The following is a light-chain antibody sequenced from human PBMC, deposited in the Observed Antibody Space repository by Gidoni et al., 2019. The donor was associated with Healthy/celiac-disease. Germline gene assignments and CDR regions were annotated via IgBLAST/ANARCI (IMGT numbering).Light chain of an antibody. CDR1: ALPKQD. Sequence: SYELTQPPSVAVSPGQTARITCSGDALPKQDAYWYQQRPGQSPVLVIYKDSERPSGIPERFSGPSSGTTVTLTISGVQAEDEADYYCQSADSSGTYVVFGGGTKLTVL. V-gene: IGLV3-25*03. J-gene: IGLJ2*01. CDR2: KDS. CDR3: QSADSSGTYVV.